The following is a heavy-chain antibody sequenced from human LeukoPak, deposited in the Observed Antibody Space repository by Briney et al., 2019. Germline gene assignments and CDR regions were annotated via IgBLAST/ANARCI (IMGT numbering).Heavy chain of an antibody. D-gene: IGHD3-16*02. CDR1: GYRFTSYW. CDR2: FYPGDSDT. J-gene: IGHJ4*02. Sequence: GESLKISCKGSGYRFTSYWIGWVRQMPGKGLEWMGIFYPGDSDTRYSPSFQGQVTISADKSISTAYLQWSSLKASDTAMYYCARHKTPYYDYVWGSYRYIDYWGQGTLVTVSS. CDR3: ARHKTPYYDYVWGSYRYIDY. V-gene: IGHV5-51*01.